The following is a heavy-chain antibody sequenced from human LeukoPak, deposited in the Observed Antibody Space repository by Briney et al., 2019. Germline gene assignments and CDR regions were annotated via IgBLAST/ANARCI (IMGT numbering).Heavy chain of an antibody. J-gene: IGHJ4*02. D-gene: IGHD3-10*01. CDR3: ARVDGSGPNAPHDF. CDR1: RFPFTSYA. V-gene: IGHV1-3*01. CDR2: IHLGNGNT. Sequence: ASVKVSCTASRFPFTSYAMHWVRQAPGQRLEWMGWIHLGNGNTEYSEKFQGRVTITKDTPATTTYMEVSSLRSEDTAVYYCARVDGSGPNAPHDFWGQGSLVTVSS.